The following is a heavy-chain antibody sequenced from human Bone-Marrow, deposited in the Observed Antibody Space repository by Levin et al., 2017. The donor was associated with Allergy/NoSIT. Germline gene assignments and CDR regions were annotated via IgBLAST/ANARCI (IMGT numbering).Heavy chain of an antibody. Sequence: GSLRLSCAVYGESLSGYYWSWIRQPPGKGLEWIGEINYDGSANSNPSLMSRVIISVDMSKNQFSLNLRSVTAADTAVYYCAKGGSLAATAIDFWAQGTLVTVSS. J-gene: IGHJ4*02. V-gene: IGHV4-34*01. CDR3: AKGGSLAATAIDF. CDR1: GESLSGYY. CDR2: INYDGSA. D-gene: IGHD6-13*01.